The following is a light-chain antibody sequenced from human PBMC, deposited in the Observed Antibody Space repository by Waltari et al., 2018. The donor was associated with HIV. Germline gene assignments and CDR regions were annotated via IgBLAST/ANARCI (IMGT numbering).Light chain of an antibody. CDR2: EVN. CDR3: SSYTTRSTLV. V-gene: IGLV2-14*01. Sequence: QSALTQPASAAGSPGQSITISCTGTSSDVGAYHHISWYQQHPGKVPTFIIFEVNNRPSGVSNRFSGSKSGNTASLTISGLQAEDEADYYCSSYTTRSTLVFGGGTKLTVL. CDR1: SSDVGAYHH. J-gene: IGLJ2*01.